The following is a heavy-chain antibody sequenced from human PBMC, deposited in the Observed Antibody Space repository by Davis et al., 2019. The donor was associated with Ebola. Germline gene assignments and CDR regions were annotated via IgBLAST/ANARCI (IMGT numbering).Heavy chain of an antibody. CDR2: IYYSGST. CDR1: GGSISSYY. D-gene: IGHD5-24*01. J-gene: IGHJ4*02. V-gene: IGHV4-59*12. Sequence: SETLSLTCTVSGGSISSYYWSWIRQPPGKGLEWIGYIYYSGSTNYNPSLKSRVTISVDTSKNQFSLKLSSVTAADTAVYYCARADGYNHPADYWGQGTVVTVSS. CDR3: ARADGYNHPADY.